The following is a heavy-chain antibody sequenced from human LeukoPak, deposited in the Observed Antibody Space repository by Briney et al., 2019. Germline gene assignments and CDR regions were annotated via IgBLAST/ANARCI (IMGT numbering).Heavy chain of an antibody. CDR3: ARDVDPHF. D-gene: IGHD5-12*01. Sequence: SETLSLTWTVSGGSIYNYYWTWIRQPPGKGLEWIGYVYYGGITKYNPSLMSRVTISVDTSKNQFSLKVTSVTAADTAVYYCARDVDPHFWGQGTLVTVSS. J-gene: IGHJ1*01. CDR1: GGSIYNYY. V-gene: IGHV4-59*01. CDR2: VYYGGIT.